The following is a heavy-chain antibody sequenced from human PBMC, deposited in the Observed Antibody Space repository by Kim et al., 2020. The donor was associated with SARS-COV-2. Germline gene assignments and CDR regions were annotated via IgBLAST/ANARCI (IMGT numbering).Heavy chain of an antibody. Sequence: GGSLRLSCVASGFTFSHFWFHWVRQAPGKGLEWVAGITYEGSNKHYADFTAGRLFISNDSSRNTVVLQMNSLTPEDTAVYYCAKRKECFSLGGDFFDFWGQGTLVTVSS. J-gene: IGHJ5*01. CDR3: AKRKECFSLGGDFFDF. CDR2: ITYEGSNK. V-gene: IGHV3-30*18. D-gene: IGHD3-10*01. CDR1: GFTFSHFW.